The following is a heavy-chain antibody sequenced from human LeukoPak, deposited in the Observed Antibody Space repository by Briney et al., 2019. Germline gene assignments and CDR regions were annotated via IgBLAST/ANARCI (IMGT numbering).Heavy chain of an antibody. D-gene: IGHD2-15*01. CDR3: TTDTWYSAGH. J-gene: IGHJ4*02. CDR2: IKKDGSEK. CDR1: GFIFSGSW. V-gene: IGHV3-7*03. Sequence: GGSLRLSCTASGFIFSGSWMAWIRQAPGKGLEWVAIIKKDGSEKYYVDSMKGRFTISRDNAKNSLFLQMNSLRAEDTAIYYRTTDTWYSAGHWGQGTLVTVSS.